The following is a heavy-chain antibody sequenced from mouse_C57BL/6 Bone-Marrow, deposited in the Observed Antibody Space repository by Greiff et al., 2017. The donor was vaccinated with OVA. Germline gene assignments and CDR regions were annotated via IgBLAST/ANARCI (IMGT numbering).Heavy chain of an antibody. J-gene: IGHJ4*01. CDR3: ASYGYDGDYYAMDY. CDR1: GYTFTSYW. D-gene: IGHD2-2*01. Sequence: VQLQQPGAELVMPGASVKLSCKASGYTFTSYWMHWVKQRPGQGLEWIGEIDPSDSYTNYNQKFKGKSTLTVDKSSSTAYMQLSSLTSEDSAVYYCASYGYDGDYYAMDYWGQGTSVTVSS. CDR2: IDPSDSYT. V-gene: IGHV1-69*01.